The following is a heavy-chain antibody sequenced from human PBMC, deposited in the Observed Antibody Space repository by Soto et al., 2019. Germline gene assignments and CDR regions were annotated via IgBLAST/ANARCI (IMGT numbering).Heavy chain of an antibody. Sequence: GGSLRLSCAASGFTFDDYTMHWVRQAPGKGLEWVSLISWDGGSTYYADSVKGRFTISRDNSKNSLYLQMNSLRTEDTALYYCAKDGHYYDSSGYYGLDYWGQGTLVTVSS. CDR2: ISWDGGST. CDR1: GFTFDDYT. V-gene: IGHV3-43*01. J-gene: IGHJ4*02. CDR3: AKDGHYYDSSGYYGLDY. D-gene: IGHD3-22*01.